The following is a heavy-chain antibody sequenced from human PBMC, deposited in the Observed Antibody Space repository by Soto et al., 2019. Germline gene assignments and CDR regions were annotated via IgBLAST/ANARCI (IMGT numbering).Heavy chain of an antibody. J-gene: IGHJ6*02. CDR1: GFTFSSYA. V-gene: IGHV3-23*01. CDR3: AKVTRARVFFFGLDV. Sequence: PGGSLRLSCAASGFTFSSYAMSWVRQAPGKGLEWVSIISGSAGRTYYADSVKGRFTVSRDNSKNTLYLQMNSLRAEDTAVYYCAKVTRARVFFFGLDVWGQGTTVTVSS. CDR2: ISGSAGRT.